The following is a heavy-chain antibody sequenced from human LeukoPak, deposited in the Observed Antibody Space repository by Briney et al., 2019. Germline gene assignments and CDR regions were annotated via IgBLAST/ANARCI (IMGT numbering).Heavy chain of an antibody. J-gene: IGHJ4*02. CDR2: ISYDGSNK. CDR3: AKAYHDSGCLIDY. D-gene: IGHD6-19*01. Sequence: GGSLRLSCAASGFTFSSYAMHWARQAPGKGLEWVAVISYDGSNKYYADSVKGRFTISRDNSKSTLYLQMNSLRAEDTAVYYCAKAYHDSGCLIDYWGQGTLVTVSS. V-gene: IGHV3-30-3*01. CDR1: GFTFSSYA.